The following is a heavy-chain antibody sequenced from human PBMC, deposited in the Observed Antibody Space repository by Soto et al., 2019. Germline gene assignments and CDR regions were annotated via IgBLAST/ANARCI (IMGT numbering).Heavy chain of an antibody. Sequence: SETLSLTCTVSGGSISSGGYYWSWIRQHPGKGLEWIGYIYYSGSTYYNPSLKSRVTISVDTSKNQFSLKLSSVTAADTAVYYCARGGATAMADNWFDPWGQGTLVTVSS. CDR3: ARGGATAMADNWFDP. D-gene: IGHD5-18*01. CDR2: IYYSGST. V-gene: IGHV4-31*03. J-gene: IGHJ5*02. CDR1: GGSISSGGYY.